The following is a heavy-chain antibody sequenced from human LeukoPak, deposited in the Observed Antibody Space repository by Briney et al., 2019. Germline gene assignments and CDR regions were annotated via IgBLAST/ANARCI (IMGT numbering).Heavy chain of an antibody. CDR2: INQDGSEK. V-gene: IGHV3-7*01. J-gene: IGHJ6*03. CDR1: GFTFSSYW. D-gene: IGHD3-22*01. Sequence: GGSLRLSCAASGFTFSSYWMSWVRQAPGKGLEWVANINQDGSEKYYVDSVKGRFTISRDNAKNSLYLQMNSLRAEDTAVYYCARGKEDYYDSSGYGYYMDVWGKGTTVTVSS. CDR3: ARGKEDYYDSSGYGYYMDV.